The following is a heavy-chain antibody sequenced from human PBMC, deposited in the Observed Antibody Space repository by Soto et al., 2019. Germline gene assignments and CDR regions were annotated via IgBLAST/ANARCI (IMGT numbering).Heavy chain of an antibody. CDR3: ATYNNSSRAFDY. J-gene: IGHJ4*02. D-gene: IGHD6-6*01. V-gene: IGHV1-18*01. CDR2: ISAYNGNT. Sequence: ASVKVSCKASGYTFTSYGISWVRQAPGQGLEWMGWISAYNGNTNYAQKLQGRVTMTTDTSTSTAYMELRSLRSDDTAVYYCATYNNSSRAFDYWGERALVTVTS. CDR1: GYTFTSYG.